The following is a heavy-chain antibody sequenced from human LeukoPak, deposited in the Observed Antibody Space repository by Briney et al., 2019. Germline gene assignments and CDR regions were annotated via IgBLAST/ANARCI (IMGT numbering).Heavy chain of an antibody. D-gene: IGHD6-13*01. V-gene: IGHV4-39*01. CDR2: IYYSGST. CDR1: GGSISSSSYY. CDR3: ARHQSQSWYNYYYYMDV. Sequence: SETLSLTCTVSGGSISSSSYYWGWIRQPPGKGLEWIGSIYYSGSTYYNPSLKSRVTISVDASKNQFSLKLSSVTAADTAVYYCARHQSQSWYNYYYYMDVWGKGTTVTVSS. J-gene: IGHJ6*03.